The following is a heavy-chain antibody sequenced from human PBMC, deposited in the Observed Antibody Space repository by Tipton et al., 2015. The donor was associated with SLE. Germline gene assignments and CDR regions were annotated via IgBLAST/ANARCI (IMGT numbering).Heavy chain of an antibody. Sequence: SLRLSCAASGFIFSNHGMHWVRQAPGKGLEWLVVIWYDGSKKYYADSVKGRFTVSRDNSKNILYLQMNSLRVDDTAVYYCTRDRIGSGNDYWGQGTLVTVSS. D-gene: IGHD3-10*01. CDR3: TRDRIGSGNDY. CDR1: GFIFSNHG. V-gene: IGHV3-33*01. CDR2: IWYDGSKK. J-gene: IGHJ4*02.